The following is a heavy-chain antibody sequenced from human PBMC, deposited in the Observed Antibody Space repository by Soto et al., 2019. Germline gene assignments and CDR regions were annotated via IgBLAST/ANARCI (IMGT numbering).Heavy chain of an antibody. CDR2: ISGSGGST. CDR1: GFTFSSYA. CDR3: AKDGVEPRNKITIFGVVIAMGMDV. D-gene: IGHD3-3*01. V-gene: IGHV3-23*01. J-gene: IGHJ6*02. Sequence: EVQLLESGGGLVQPGGSLRLSCAASGFTFSSYAMSWVRQAPGKGLEWVSAISGSGGSTYYADSVKGRFTISRDNSKKRLYLQMNSLRAEDTAVYYCAKDGVEPRNKITIFGVVIAMGMDVWGQGTTVTVSS.